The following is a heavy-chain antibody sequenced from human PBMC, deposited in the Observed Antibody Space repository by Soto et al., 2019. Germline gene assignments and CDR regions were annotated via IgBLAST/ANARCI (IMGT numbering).Heavy chain of an antibody. V-gene: IGHV1-18*01. CDR3: ARDGGYDQGTYYYYGMDV. Sequence: QVQLVQSGAEVKKPGASVKVSCKASGYTFTSYGISWVRQAPGQGLEWMGWISAYNGNTNYAQKLQGRVTMTTDTXTXXXXXEXXXXRSDDTAVYYCARDGGYDQGTYYYYGMDVWGQGTTVTVSS. CDR1: GYTFTSYG. J-gene: IGHJ6*02. CDR2: ISAYNGNT. D-gene: IGHD5-12*01.